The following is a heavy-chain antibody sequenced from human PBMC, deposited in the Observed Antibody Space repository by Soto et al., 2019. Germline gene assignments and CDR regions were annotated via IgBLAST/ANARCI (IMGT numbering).Heavy chain of an antibody. CDR2: INSAGVST. V-gene: IGHV3-74*01. J-gene: IGHJ4*02. D-gene: IGHD6-19*01. Sequence: EVQLVESGGGLVQPGGYLRISCAASGLTFSSYWMHWVRQAPGKGLVWVSRINSAGVSTSYAESVKGRFTISKDNAKNTLYLQMNSLRAADTAVYYCARVGQWLVTCSDYWGQGTLVTVSS. CDR3: ARVGQWLVTCSDY. CDR1: GLTFSSYW.